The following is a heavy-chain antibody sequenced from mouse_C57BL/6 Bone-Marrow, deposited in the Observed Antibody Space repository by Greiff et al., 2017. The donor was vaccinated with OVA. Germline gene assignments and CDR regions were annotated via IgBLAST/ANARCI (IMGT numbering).Heavy chain of an antibody. CDR2: INPNNGGT. D-gene: IGHD1-1*01. CDR1: GYTFTDYN. Sequence: EVKLQESGPELVKPGASVKIPCKASGYTFTDYNMDWVKQSHGKSLEWIGDINPNNGGTIYNQKFKGKATLTVDKSSSTAYMELRSLTSEDTAVYYCARPHYYGPYWYFDVWGTGTTVTVSS. J-gene: IGHJ1*03. V-gene: IGHV1-18*01. CDR3: ARPHYYGPYWYFDV.